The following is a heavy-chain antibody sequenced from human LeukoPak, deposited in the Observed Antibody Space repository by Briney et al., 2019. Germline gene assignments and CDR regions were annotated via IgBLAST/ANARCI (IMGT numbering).Heavy chain of an antibody. CDR1: GYTFTSYG. V-gene: IGHV1-18*01. CDR3: ARPLRYCSSTSCSRGLGY. CDR2: ISAYNGNT. D-gene: IGHD2-2*01. J-gene: IGHJ4*02. Sequence: ASVKVSCKASGYTFTSYGISRVRQAPGQGLEWMGWISAYNGNTNYAQKLQGRVTMTTDTSTSAAYMELSRLRSDDTAVYYCARPLRYCSSTSCSRGLGYWGQGTLVTVSS.